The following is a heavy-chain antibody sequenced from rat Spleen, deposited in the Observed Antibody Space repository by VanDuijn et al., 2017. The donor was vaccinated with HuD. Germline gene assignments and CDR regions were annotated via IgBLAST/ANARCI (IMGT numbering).Heavy chain of an antibody. CDR2: ISTGGCNT. V-gene: IGHV5S23*01. Sequence: EVQLVESGGGLVQPGKSLKLSCAASGFTFSDYGMAWVRQAPTKGLEWVASISTGGCNTYYRDSVKGRFTISRDNAKNTLYLQMDSLRSEDTATYYCTLLTTDYWGQGVMVTVSS. CDR3: TLLTTDY. D-gene: IGHD1-10*01. J-gene: IGHJ2*01. CDR1: GFTFSDYG.